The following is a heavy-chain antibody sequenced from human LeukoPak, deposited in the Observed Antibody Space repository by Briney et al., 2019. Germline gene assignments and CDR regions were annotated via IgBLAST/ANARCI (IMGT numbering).Heavy chain of an antibody. CDR2: IYYSETT. J-gene: IGHJ6*03. V-gene: IGHV4-39*01. CDR1: GGSINSANYY. CDR3: ARQRADYYYYYVDV. Sequence: SETLSLTCTVSGGSINSANYYWGWLRQPPGKGLEWIGSIYYSETTYDNPSLKSRVTISIETSKNQFSLKLSSVTASDTAVYYCARQRADYYYYYVDVWGKETTVAVS.